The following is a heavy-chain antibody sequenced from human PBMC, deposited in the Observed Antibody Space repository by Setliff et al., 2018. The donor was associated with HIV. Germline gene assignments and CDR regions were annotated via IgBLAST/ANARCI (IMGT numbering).Heavy chain of an antibody. D-gene: IGHD3-10*01. J-gene: IGHJ2*01. CDR2: IYTNGAT. V-gene: IGHV4-4*07. CDR1: GDSFTGYY. CDR3: AKDRGQCFDL. Sequence: SETLSLTCSVSGDSFTGYYWNWIRQSAGKGLEWIGRIYTNGATSYNPSLRSRVTMSVDTSKKRLSLRLTSVSAADTAVYYCAKDRGQCFDLWGRGTLVTVSS.